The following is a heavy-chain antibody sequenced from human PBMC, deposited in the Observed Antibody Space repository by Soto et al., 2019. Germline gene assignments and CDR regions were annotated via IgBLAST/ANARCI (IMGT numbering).Heavy chain of an antibody. CDR3: ARAPSSIAAAGDFDY. Sequence: ASVKVSCKASGYTFTSYAMHWVRQAPGQRLEWKGWINAGNGNTKYSQKFQGRVTITRDTSASTAYMELSSLRSEDTAVYYCARAPSSIAAAGDFDYWGQGTLVTVS. D-gene: IGHD6-13*01. CDR1: GYTFTSYA. J-gene: IGHJ4*02. V-gene: IGHV1-3*01. CDR2: INAGNGNT.